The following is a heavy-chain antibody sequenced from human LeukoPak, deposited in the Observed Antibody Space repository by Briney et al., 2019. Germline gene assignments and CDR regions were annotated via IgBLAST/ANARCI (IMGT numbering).Heavy chain of an antibody. CDR1: GFTFSSYA. CDR3: ARGTYYYDSSGYLLDY. Sequence: GGSLRLSCAASGFTFSSYAMHWVRQAPGKGLEWVAVISYDGSNKYYADSVKGRFPFSRDNSQTTLYLQMNSLRAEDTTVYYCARGTYYYDSSGYLLDYWGQGTLVTVSS. J-gene: IGHJ4*02. CDR2: ISYDGSNK. D-gene: IGHD3-22*01. V-gene: IGHV3-30-3*01.